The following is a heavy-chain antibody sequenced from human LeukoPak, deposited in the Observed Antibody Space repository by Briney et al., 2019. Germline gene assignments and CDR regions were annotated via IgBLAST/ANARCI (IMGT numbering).Heavy chain of an antibody. J-gene: IGHJ4*02. V-gene: IGHV1-46*01. Sequence: ASVKVSCKASGYTFTSYYMHWVRQAPGQGLEWMGIINPSGGSTSYAQKFQGRVTMTRDTSTSTVYMELSSLRSDDTAVYYCARDLTDLYYYDSSGSSFDYWGQGTLVTVSS. CDR2: INPSGGST. CDR3: ARDLTDLYYYDSSGSSFDY. D-gene: IGHD3-22*01. CDR1: GYTFTSYY.